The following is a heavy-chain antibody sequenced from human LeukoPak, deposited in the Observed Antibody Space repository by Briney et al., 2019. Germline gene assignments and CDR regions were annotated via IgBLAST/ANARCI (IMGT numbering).Heavy chain of an antibody. CDR2: IYYSGST. CDR3: AREPYDILTGYYRHYFDY. D-gene: IGHD3-9*01. J-gene: IGHJ4*02. CDR1: GGSISSYY. Sequence: SETLSLTCTVSGGSISSYYWSWIRQPPGKGLEWIGYIYYSGSTNYNPSLKSRVTISVDTSKNQSSLKLSSVTAADTAVYYCAREPYDILTGYYRHYFDYWGQGTLVTVSS. V-gene: IGHV4-59*01.